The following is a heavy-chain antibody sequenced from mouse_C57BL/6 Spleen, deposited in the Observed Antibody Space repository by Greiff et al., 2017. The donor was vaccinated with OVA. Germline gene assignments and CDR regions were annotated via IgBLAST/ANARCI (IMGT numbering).Heavy chain of an antibody. V-gene: IGHV1-15*01. CDR3: TRGLHQAWFAY. CDR1: GYTFTDYE. J-gene: IGHJ3*01. CDR2: IDPETGGT. Sequence: SGAELVRPGASVTLSCKASGYTFTDYEMHWVKQTPVHGLEWIGAIDPETGGTAYNQKFKGKAILTADKSSSTAYMELRSLTSEDSAVYYCTRGLHQAWFAYWGQGTLVTVSA. D-gene: IGHD2-13*01.